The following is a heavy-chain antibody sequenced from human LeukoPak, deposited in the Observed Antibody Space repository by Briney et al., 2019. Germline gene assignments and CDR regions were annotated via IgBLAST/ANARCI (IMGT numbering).Heavy chain of an antibody. Sequence: PSETLSLTCAVSGYSISSGYYWGWIRQPPGKGLEWIGSIYHSGSTYYNPSLKSRVTISVDTSKNQFSLKLSSVTAADTAVYYCARATFGNYYDFDCWGQGTLVTVSS. J-gene: IGHJ4*02. D-gene: IGHD1-26*01. V-gene: IGHV4-38-2*01. CDR1: GYSISSGYY. CDR2: IYHSGST. CDR3: ARATFGNYYDFDC.